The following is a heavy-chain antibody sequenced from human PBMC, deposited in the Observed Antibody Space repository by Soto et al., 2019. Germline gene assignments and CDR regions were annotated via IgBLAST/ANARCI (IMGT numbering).Heavy chain of an antibody. J-gene: IGHJ4*02. CDR3: ARALIVGAVFDY. Sequence: SETLSLTCTVSGGSISSGGYYWSWIRQHPGKGLEWIGYIYYSGSTYYNPSLKSRVTISVDTSKNQFSLKLSSVTAADTAVYYCARALIVGAVFDYWGQGTLVTVSS. V-gene: IGHV4-31*03. CDR1: GGSISSGGYY. CDR2: IYYSGST. D-gene: IGHD1-26*01.